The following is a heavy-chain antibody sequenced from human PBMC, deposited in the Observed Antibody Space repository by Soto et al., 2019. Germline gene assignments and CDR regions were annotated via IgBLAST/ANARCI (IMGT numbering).Heavy chain of an antibody. J-gene: IGHJ5*02. CDR3: ARGRWRAAAGTGGGLFDP. V-gene: IGHV4-34*01. D-gene: IGHD6-13*01. CDR1: GGSFSGYY. CDR2: INHSGST. Sequence: SETLSLTCAVYGGSFSGYYWSWILQPPWKGLEWIGEINHSGSTNYNPSLKSRVTISVDTSKNQFSLKLSSVTAADTAVYYCARGRWRAAAGTGGGLFDPWGQGTLVTVSS.